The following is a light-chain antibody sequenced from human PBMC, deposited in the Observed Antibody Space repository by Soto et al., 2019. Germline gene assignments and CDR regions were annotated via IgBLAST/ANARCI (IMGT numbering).Light chain of an antibody. CDR2: KAS. V-gene: IGKV1-5*03. J-gene: IGKJ1*01. CDR3: QKYHRPWT. CDR1: QSIDDW. Sequence: DIQMTQSPSTLSASVGDRVTITCRASQSIDDWLAWYQQRPGKAPKLLIYKASTLESGVPSRFSGSGSGTELTLTISSLQPDDFATYYCQKYHRPWTFGQGTKVEIK.